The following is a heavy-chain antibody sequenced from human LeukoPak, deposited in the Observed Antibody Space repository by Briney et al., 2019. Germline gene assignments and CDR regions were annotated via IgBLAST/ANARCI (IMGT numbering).Heavy chain of an antibody. D-gene: IGHD2-15*01. V-gene: IGHV3-48*03. CDR1: GFAFSSYE. Sequence: PGGSLRLSCAASGFAFSSYEMNWVRQAPGKGLEWVSYISSSGSTIYYADSVKGRFTISRDNAKNSLYLQMNSLRAEDTAVYYCARGKSVGLDYWGQGTLVTVSS. CDR2: ISSSGSTI. CDR3: ARGKSVGLDY. J-gene: IGHJ4*02.